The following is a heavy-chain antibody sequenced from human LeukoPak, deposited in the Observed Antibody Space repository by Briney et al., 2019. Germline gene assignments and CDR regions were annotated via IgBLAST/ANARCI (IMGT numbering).Heavy chain of an antibody. CDR1: GFTFSSYA. D-gene: IGHD3-22*01. CDR3: AKSYDSSGYYVPSNFQH. CDR2: ISGSGGST. J-gene: IGHJ1*01. V-gene: IGHV3-23*01. Sequence: PGGSLRLSCAASGFTFSSYAMNWVRQAPGKGLEWVSAISGSGGSTYYADSVKGRFTISRDNSKDTLYLHMNSLRAEDTALYYCAKSYDSSGYYVPSNFQHWGRGTLVTVSS.